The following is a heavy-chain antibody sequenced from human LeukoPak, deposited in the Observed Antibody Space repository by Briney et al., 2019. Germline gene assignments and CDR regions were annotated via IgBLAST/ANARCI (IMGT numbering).Heavy chain of an antibody. CDR2: IKKDGSEE. CDR3: ASSDYVWGKPFYFDY. Sequence: GGSLRLSCAASGFTFSSYWMSWVRQAPGKGLEWVANIKKDGSEEYYVDSVKGRFTISRDNAKNSLYLQMNSLRPEDTAVYYCASSDYVWGKPFYFDYWGQGTLVTVSS. CDR1: GFTFSSYW. V-gene: IGHV3-7*02. J-gene: IGHJ4*02. D-gene: IGHD3-16*01.